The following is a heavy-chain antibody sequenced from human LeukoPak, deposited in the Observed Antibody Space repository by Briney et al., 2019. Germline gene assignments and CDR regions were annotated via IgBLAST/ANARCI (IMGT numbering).Heavy chain of an antibody. D-gene: IGHD5-18*01. CDR3: ARPQGGRQLWLHFDY. J-gene: IGHJ4*02. Sequence: PGRSLRLSCAASGFTFSNYAIHWVSQAPGKWMEWVAVISYDGNNKYYAASVKGRFTISRDNSKNTLYLQMNSLRAEDTAVYYCARPQGGRQLWLHFDYWGQGTLVTVSS. CDR1: GFTFSNYA. CDR2: ISYDGNNK. V-gene: IGHV3-30-3*01.